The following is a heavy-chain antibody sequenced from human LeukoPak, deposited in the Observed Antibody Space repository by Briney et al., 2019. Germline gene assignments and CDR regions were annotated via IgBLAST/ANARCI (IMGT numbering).Heavy chain of an antibody. CDR2: IYYSGST. D-gene: IGHD3-16*01. CDR3: ARGYYDYVWASLDY. V-gene: IGHV4-31*03. J-gene: IGHJ4*02. CDR1: GGSISSGGYY. Sequence: PSETLSLTCTVSGGSISSGGYYWSWIRQHPGKGLEWIGYIYYSGSTYYNPSLKSRVPISVDTSKNQFSLKLRSVTAADTAVYYCARGYYDYVWASLDYWGQGTLVTVSS.